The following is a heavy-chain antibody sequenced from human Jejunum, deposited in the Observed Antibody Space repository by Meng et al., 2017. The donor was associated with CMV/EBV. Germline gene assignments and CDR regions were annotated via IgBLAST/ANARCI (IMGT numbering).Heavy chain of an antibody. D-gene: IGHD6-19*01. CDR3: ATGVADFEY. Sequence: QVQVVQSGAGVKEPGSSVKVSCRASGGTFDRYTITWVRQAPGQGLEWMGWMNPNRGTTGYAQKFQGRVTMTRNISKSTAYMDLSSLRSEDTAVYYCATGVADFEYWGQGTLVTVSS. J-gene: IGHJ4*02. CDR2: MNPNRGTT. V-gene: IGHV1-8*01. CDR1: GGTFDRYT.